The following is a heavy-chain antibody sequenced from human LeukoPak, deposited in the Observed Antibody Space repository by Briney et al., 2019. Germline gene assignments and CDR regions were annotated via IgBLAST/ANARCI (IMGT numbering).Heavy chain of an antibody. CDR2: IWYDGSNK. J-gene: IGHJ4*02. CDR1: GFTFSSYG. CDR3: AKVPGYSSIFDY. V-gene: IGHV3-33*06. D-gene: IGHD6-13*01. Sequence: PGGSLRLSCAASGFTFSSYGMHWVRQAPGKGLEWVAVIWYDGSNKYYADSVKGRFTISRDNSKNTLYLQMNSLRAEDTAVYYCAKVPGYSSIFDYWGQGTLVTVSS.